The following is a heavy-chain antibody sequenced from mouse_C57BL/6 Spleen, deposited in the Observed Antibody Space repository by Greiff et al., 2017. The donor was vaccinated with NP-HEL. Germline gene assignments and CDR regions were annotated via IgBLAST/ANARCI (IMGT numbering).Heavy chain of an antibody. V-gene: IGHV14-3*01. D-gene: IGHD1-1*01. CDR2: IDPANGNT. Sequence: EVQLQQSVAELVRPGASVKLSCTASGFNIKNTYMHWVKQRPEQGLEWIGRIDPANGNTKYAPKFQGKATITADTSSNTAYLQLSSLTSEDTAIYYCARSPFITTVVATGVDYWGQGTTLTVSS. CDR3: ARSPFITTVVATGVDY. J-gene: IGHJ2*01. CDR1: GFNIKNTY.